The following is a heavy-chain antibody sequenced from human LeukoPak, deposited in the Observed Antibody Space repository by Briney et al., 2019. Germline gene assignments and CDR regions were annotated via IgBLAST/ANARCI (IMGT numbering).Heavy chain of an antibody. CDR2: ITSSGGTT. CDR3: ATYGSGSNYRRAFDY. CDR1: GFTFSGYA. J-gene: IGHJ4*02. D-gene: IGHD3-10*01. V-gene: IGHV3-23*01. Sequence: PGGSLRLSCAASGFTFSGYAMSWVRQAPGEGLEWVSGITSSGGTTYYADSVKGRLTISRDNSKSTLYLEMNSLKAEDTAVYYCATYGSGSNYRRAFDYWGQGTLVTVSS.